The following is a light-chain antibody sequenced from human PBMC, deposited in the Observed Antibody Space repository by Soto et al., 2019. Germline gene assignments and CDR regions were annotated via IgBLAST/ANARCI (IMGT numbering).Light chain of an antibody. CDR2: DAS. J-gene: IGKJ1*01. V-gene: IGKV3-20*01. Sequence: EIVLTQSPATLSLSPGERATLSCRASQSVGSSLAWYQQRPGQAPRLLIYDASSRATGIPDRFSGSGSGTDFTLTISRLEPEDFAVYYCQQYGSSPQTFGQGTKVDIK. CDR3: QQYGSSPQT. CDR1: QSVGSS.